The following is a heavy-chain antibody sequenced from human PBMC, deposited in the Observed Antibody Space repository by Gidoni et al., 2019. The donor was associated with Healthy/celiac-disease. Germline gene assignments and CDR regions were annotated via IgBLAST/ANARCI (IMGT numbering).Heavy chain of an antibody. V-gene: IGHV3-9*01. D-gene: IGHD3-9*01. J-gene: IGHJ3*02. CDR3: AKDIGYFDSLDVFDI. CDR1: GFHFGDYA. CDR2: ISWNSGSI. Sequence: EVHLVESGGGLVQPGRSLRLSCAASGFHFGDYAMHWVRQAPGKGVEWVSGISWNSGSIGYADSVKGRFTSSRDNAKNSLYLQMNRLRAEDTALYYCAKDIGYFDSLDVFDIWGQGTMVTVSS.